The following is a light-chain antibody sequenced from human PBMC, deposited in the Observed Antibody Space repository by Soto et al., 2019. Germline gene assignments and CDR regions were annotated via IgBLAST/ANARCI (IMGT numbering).Light chain of an antibody. Sequence: VLTQSPGTLSLSPGERANLSCRASQSVSGTYLAWYQQRPGQAPRLLIYDASTRAPGIPHRFSGSESGTDFTLTITRLEPEDFAVYYCQQYGSSPWTFGQGTRVEIK. CDR1: QSVSGTY. V-gene: IGKV3-20*01. J-gene: IGKJ1*01. CDR2: DAS. CDR3: QQYGSSPWT.